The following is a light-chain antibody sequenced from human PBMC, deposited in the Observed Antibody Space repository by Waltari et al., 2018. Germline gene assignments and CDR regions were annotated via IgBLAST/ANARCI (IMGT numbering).Light chain of an antibody. Sequence: QPVLTQQPSSSASPGDPARLTCTLPSDINVGDFIIYWYQQKHWSPPRCLLYYKTDSDKAQGSGVPSRFSGSKDASANAGILLISGRQSGDEADYYCRFWPNNVWVFGGGTKRTVL. CDR3: RFWPNNVWV. CDR1: SDINVGDFI. V-gene: IGLV5-37*01. J-gene: IGLJ3*02. CDR2: YKTDSDK.